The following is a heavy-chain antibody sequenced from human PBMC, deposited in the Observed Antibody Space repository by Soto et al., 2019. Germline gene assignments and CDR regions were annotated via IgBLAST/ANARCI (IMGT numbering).Heavy chain of an antibody. Sequence: EVQLVESGGGLVQPGVSLRLSCAASGFTFSSYSMNWVRQAPGKGLELVSYISSEATTTYYADSVKGRCTISRDNAKNLLYLQMHSLRAEDTAVYYCARDDSGWYLGYWGQGTLVTVSS. V-gene: IGHV3-48*01. D-gene: IGHD6-19*01. J-gene: IGHJ4*02. CDR3: ARDDSGWYLGY. CDR1: GFTFSSYS. CDR2: ISSEATTT.